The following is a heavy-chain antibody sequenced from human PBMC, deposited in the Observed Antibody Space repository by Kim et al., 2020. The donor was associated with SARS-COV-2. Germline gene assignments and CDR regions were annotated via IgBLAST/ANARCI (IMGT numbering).Heavy chain of an antibody. CDR3: ARGGSGWYLVAGRPPAYYYYGMDV. CDR1: GGSFSGYY. Sequence: SETLSLTCAVYGGSFSGYYWSWIRQPPGKGLEWIGEINHSGSTNYNPSLKSRVTISVDTSKNQFSLKLSSVTAADTAVYYCARGGSGWYLVAGRPPAYYYYGMDVWGQGTTVTVSS. CDR2: INHSGST. D-gene: IGHD6-19*01. J-gene: IGHJ6*02. V-gene: IGHV4-34*01.